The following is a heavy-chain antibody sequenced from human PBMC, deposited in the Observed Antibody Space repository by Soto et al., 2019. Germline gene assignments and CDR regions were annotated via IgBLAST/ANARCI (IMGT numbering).Heavy chain of an antibody. D-gene: IGHD2-2*01. CDR3: AQDIVVVPAGAGAFDI. CDR2: IIPILGIA. V-gene: IGHV1-69*02. Sequence: ASVKVSCKASGGTFSSYTISWVRQAPGQGLEWMGRIIPILGIANYAQKFQGRVTITADKSTSTAYMELSSLRSEDTAVYYCAQDIVVVPAGAGAFDIWGQGPMVTVSS. J-gene: IGHJ3*02. CDR1: GGTFSSYT.